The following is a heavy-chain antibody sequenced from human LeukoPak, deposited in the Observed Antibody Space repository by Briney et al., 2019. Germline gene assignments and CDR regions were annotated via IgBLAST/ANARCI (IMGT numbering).Heavy chain of an antibody. D-gene: IGHD6-25*01. V-gene: IGHV3-30*02. CDR3: TKDLSVGAAANYFAY. Sequence: PGGSLRLSCAASGFTFSSYGMHWVRQAPGKGLEWVAFIGYDGSNKDYADSVKGRLTISRDNSKNTLYLQMNSLRAEDTAVYYCTKDLSVGAAANYFAYWGQGTLVTVSS. CDR2: IGYDGSNK. J-gene: IGHJ4*02. CDR1: GFTFSSYG.